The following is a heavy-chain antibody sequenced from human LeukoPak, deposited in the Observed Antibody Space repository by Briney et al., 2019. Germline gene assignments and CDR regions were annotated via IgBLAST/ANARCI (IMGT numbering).Heavy chain of an antibody. J-gene: IGHJ4*02. CDR3: AKDHFPHRALCNFDY. Sequence: PGRSLRLSCAASGFTFSSYAMHWVRQAPGKGLEWVAVISYDGSNKYYADSVKGRFTISRDNSKNTLYLQMNSLRAEDTAVYYSAKDHFPHRALCNFDYWGQGTLVTVSS. CDR2: ISYDGSNK. CDR1: GFTFSSYA. V-gene: IGHV3-30-3*01. D-gene: IGHD2-2*01.